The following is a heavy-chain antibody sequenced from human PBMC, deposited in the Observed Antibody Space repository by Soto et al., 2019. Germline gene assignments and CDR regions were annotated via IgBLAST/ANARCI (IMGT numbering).Heavy chain of an antibody. CDR1: GGSFIGYY. J-gene: IGHJ4*02. V-gene: IGHV4-34*01. Sequence: SETLSLTCAVYGGSFIGYYWSWIRQPPGKGLEWIGEINHSGSTNYNPSLKSRVTISVDTSKNQFSLKLSSVTAADTAVYYCARGSGPFYYFDYWGQGTLVTVSS. D-gene: IGHD6-25*01. CDR2: INHSGST. CDR3: ARGSGPFYYFDY.